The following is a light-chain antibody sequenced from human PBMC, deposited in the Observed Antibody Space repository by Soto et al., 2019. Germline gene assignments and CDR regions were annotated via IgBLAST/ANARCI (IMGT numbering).Light chain of an antibody. CDR1: QSVDTTF. CDR3: QQYMSSVT. CDR2: GTS. J-gene: IGKJ1*01. Sequence: EIVLTQSPGSLSLSPGQRATLSCRASQSVDTTFFAWYQKKPGQAPRLLIYGTSKRATGIPDRFSGSGSGTVFTLIISRLEPEDFAVYYCQQYMSSVTFGQGTKVEIK. V-gene: IGKV3-20*01.